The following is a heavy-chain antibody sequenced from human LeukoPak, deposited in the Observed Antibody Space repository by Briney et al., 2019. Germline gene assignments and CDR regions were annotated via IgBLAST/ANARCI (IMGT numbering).Heavy chain of an antibody. D-gene: IGHD3-10*01. CDR1: GFTFSSYA. CDR3: AKDQILWFGELFSYFDY. V-gene: IGHV3-23*01. CDR2: ISGSGGST. Sequence: GGSPRLSCAASGFTFSSYAMSWVRQAPGKGLEWVSAISGSGGSTYYADSVKGRFTISRDNSKNTLYLQMNSLRAEDTAVYYCAKDQILWFGELFSYFDYWGQGTLVTVSS. J-gene: IGHJ4*02.